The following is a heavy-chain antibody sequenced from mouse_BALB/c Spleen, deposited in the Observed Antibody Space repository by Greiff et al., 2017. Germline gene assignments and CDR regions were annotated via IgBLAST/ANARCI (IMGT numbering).Heavy chain of an antibody. CDR3: ARGGSDWYFDV. CDR1: GFNIKDYY. CDR2: IDPENGNT. Sequence: EVMLVESGAELVRPGALVKLSCKASGFNIKDYYMHWVKQRPEQGLEWIGWIDPENGNTIYDPKFQGKASITADTSSNTAYLQLSSLTSEDTAVYYCARGGSDWYFDVWGAGTTVTVSS. D-gene: IGHD1-1*01. J-gene: IGHJ1*01. V-gene: IGHV14-1*02.